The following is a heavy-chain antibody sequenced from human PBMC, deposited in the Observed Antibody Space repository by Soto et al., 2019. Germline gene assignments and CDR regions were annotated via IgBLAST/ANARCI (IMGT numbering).Heavy chain of an antibody. CDR2: IYYSGST. D-gene: IGHD4-17*01. J-gene: IGHJ6*02. V-gene: IGHV4-30-4*01. CDR1: GGSISSGDYY. CDR3: ARAFGRTSVRSYYYYGMDV. Sequence: QVQLQESGPGLVKPSQTLSLTCTVSGGSISSGDYYWSWIRQPPGKGLEWIGYIYYSGSTYYNPSFNSRLNISLDTSKNQFSLKLSSVTAEDTAVYYCARAFGRTSVRSYYYYGMDVWGQGTTVTVSS.